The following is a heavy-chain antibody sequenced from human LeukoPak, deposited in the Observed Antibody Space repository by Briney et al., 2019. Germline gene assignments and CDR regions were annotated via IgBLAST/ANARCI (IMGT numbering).Heavy chain of an antibody. Sequence: PGGSLRLSCAASGFTFSSYWMSWVRQAPGKGLEWVANIEQDGSEKYYVDSVKGRFTISRDNAKNSLYLQMNSLRAEDTAVYYCARDNAGYYYYYGMDVWGQGTTVTVSS. J-gene: IGHJ6*02. CDR2: IEQDGSEK. V-gene: IGHV3-7*01. CDR3: ARDNAGYYYYYGMDV. CDR1: GFTFSSYW.